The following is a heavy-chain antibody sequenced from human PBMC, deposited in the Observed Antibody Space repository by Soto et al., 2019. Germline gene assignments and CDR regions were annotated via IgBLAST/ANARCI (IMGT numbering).Heavy chain of an antibody. D-gene: IGHD3-10*01. V-gene: IGHV4-34*01. J-gene: IGHJ4*02. CDR1: GGSFSGYY. CDR2: INHSGST. Sequence: SETLSLTCAVYGGSFSGYYWSWIRQPPGKGLEWIGEINHSGSTNYNPSLKSRVTISVDTSKNQFSLKLSSVTAADTAVYYCARGRPIYRKVRGAFDYWGQGTLVTVSS. CDR3: ARGRPIYRKVRGAFDY.